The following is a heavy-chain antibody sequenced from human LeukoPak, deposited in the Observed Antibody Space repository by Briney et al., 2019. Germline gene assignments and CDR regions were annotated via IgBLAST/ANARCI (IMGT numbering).Heavy chain of an antibody. Sequence: SETLSLTCAVYGGSFSGYYWSWIRQPPGKGLEWIGEINHSGSTNYNPSLKSRVTISVDTSKNQFSLKLSSVTAADTAVYYCARRKSIAARVRDYYYMDVWGKGTTVTVSS. D-gene: IGHD6-6*01. V-gene: IGHV4-34*01. CDR1: GGSFSGYY. J-gene: IGHJ6*03. CDR3: ARRKSIAARVRDYYYMDV. CDR2: INHSGST.